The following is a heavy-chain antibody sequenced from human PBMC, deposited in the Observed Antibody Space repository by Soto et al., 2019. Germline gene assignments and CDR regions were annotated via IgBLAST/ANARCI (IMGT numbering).Heavy chain of an antibody. J-gene: IGHJ5*02. Sequence: ASVKVSCKASGGTFSSYTISWVRQAPGQGLEWMGRIIPILGIANYAQKFQGRVTITADKSTSTAYMELSSLRSEDTAVYYCARDTPYCSSTSCRNWFDPWGQGTLVTVSS. D-gene: IGHD2-2*01. CDR1: GGTFSSYT. CDR2: IIPILGIA. V-gene: IGHV1-69*04. CDR3: ARDTPYCSSTSCRNWFDP.